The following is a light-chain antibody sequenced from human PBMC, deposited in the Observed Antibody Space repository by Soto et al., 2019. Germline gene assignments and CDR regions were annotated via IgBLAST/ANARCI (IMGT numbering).Light chain of an antibody. J-gene: IGKJ2*01. V-gene: IGKV1-5*01. CDR3: QQYNSYSYT. CDR1: QSISSW. CDR2: DAS. Sequence: DIQMTQSPSTLSASVGDRVTITCRASQSISSWLAWYQQKPGKAPKLLIYDASSLESGVSSRFSGSGSGTEFTLTISSLQPDDFATYYCQQYNSYSYTFGQVTTLEIK.